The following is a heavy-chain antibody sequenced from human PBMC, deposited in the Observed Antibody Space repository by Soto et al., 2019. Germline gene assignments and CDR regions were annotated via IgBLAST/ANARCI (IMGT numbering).Heavy chain of an antibody. CDR1: GYSFTSYW. CDR2: IYPGDSDT. Sequence: GESLKISCKGSGYSFTSYWIGWVRQMPGKGLEWMGTIYPGDSDTRYSPSFQGQVTISADKSISTAYLQWSSLKASDTAMYYCARSSTDQIYYYYGMDVWGQGTTVTVSS. V-gene: IGHV5-51*01. J-gene: IGHJ6*02. D-gene: IGHD2-2*01. CDR3: ARSSTDQIYYYYGMDV.